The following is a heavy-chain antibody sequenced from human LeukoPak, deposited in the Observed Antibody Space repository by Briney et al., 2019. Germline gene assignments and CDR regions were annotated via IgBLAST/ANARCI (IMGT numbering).Heavy chain of an antibody. J-gene: IGHJ5*02. D-gene: IGHD1-1*01. CDR2: INPKSVDT. V-gene: IGHV1-2*02. CDR3: ARSQHNTFDP. CDR1: GYTITGNY. Sequence: ASLKLSCTTSGYTITGNYMHWVRKAPGPGLEWRGWINPKSVDTKYAQKFQGRVTVTRDTSSSTSYLELRRLRSDDTAIYSRARSQHNTFDPWGRGPLVTVPS.